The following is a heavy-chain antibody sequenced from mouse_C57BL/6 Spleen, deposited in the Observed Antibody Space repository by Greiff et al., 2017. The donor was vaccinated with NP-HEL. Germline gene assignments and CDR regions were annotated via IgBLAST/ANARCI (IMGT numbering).Heavy chain of an antibody. V-gene: IGHV1-64*01. Sequence: QVQLQQSGAELVKPGASVKLSCKASGYTFTSYWMHWVKQRPGQGLEWIGMIHPNSGSTNYNEKFKSKATLTVDKSSSTAYMQLSSLTSEDSAVYYCARSDYYGSSYVGGYWGQGTTLTVSS. D-gene: IGHD1-1*01. J-gene: IGHJ2*01. CDR3: ARSDYYGSSYVGGY. CDR2: IHPNSGST. CDR1: GYTFTSYW.